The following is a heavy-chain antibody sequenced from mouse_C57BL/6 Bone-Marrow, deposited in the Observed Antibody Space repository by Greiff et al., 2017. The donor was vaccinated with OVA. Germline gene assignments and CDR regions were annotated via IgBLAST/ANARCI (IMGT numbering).Heavy chain of an antibody. J-gene: IGHJ4*01. CDR3: ARVALYYAMDY. CDR1: GFTFSSYA. CDR2: ISDGGSYP. V-gene: IGHV5-4*01. Sequence: EVQGVESGGGLVKPGGSLKLSCAASGFTFSSYAMYWVRQTPEKRLEWVATISDGGSYPYYADHVKVRFTISRDTDKNNLYLQMSHLKSEDTAMYYCARVALYYAMDYWGQGTSVTVSS.